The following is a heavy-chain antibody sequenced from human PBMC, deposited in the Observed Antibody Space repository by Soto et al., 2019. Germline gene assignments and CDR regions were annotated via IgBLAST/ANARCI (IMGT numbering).Heavy chain of an antibody. J-gene: IGHJ4*02. Sequence: EVQLVASGGGLVQPGGSLRLSCAASGFTFSTYWMHWVRQAPGKGLVWVSRIKSDGSTTNYADSVKGRFTISRDNAKNTLYLQMNSLRVEDTAVYYCARTYCSGGSCYSRGDHWGQGNLVTVSS. CDR2: IKSDGSTT. D-gene: IGHD2-15*01. CDR3: ARTYCSGGSCYSRGDH. CDR1: GFTFSTYW. V-gene: IGHV3-74*01.